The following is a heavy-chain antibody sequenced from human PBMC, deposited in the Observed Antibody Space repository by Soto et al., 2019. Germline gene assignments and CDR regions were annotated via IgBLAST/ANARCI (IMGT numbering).Heavy chain of an antibody. J-gene: IGHJ4*02. Sequence: QVQLQESGPGPVKPSPTLSLTCSVSGGSIRSGGYYWTWIRQYPGRGLEWIGHIYKRGSSYYNPSLRGRVTISIDTSKSHFSLELTSVTAADTAVYYCARGTYASGWAYWGPGTLVTVSS. V-gene: IGHV4-31*03. CDR3: ARGTYASGWAY. CDR2: IYKRGSS. D-gene: IGHD3-10*01. CDR1: GGSIRSGGYY.